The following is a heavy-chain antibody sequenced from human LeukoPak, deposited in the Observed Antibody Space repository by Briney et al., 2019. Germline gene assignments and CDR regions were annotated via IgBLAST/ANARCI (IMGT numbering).Heavy chain of an antibody. Sequence: SETLSLTCTVSGGSISSYYWSWIRQPAGKGLEWIGRIYTSGSTSYNPSLKSRVTISVDKSKNQFSLKLSSVTAADTAVYYCARGAAAAGTDYSGQGTLVTVSS. V-gene: IGHV4-4*07. J-gene: IGHJ4*02. CDR1: GGSISSYY. CDR3: ARGAAAAGTDY. CDR2: IYTSGST. D-gene: IGHD6-13*01.